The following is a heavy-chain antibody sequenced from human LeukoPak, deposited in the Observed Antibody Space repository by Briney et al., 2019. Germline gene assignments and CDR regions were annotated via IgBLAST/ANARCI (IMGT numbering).Heavy chain of an antibody. CDR2: MNSDGTTT. V-gene: IGHV3-74*01. CDR3: ARGRGPYGWFDP. Sequence: GGSLRLSCAASGFTFSDYAMTWVRHAPGKGLVWVSRMNSDGTTTNYADSVKGRFTISRDNAKNTLYLQMNSLRAEDTAVYYCARGRGPYGWFDPWGQGTLVTVSS. CDR1: GFTFSDYA. D-gene: IGHD3-10*01. J-gene: IGHJ5*02.